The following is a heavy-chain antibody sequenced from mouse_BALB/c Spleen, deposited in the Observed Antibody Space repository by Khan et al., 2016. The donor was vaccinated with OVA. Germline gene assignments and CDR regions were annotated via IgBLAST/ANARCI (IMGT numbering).Heavy chain of an antibody. CDR2: IWSDGST. V-gene: IGHV2-6-1*01. CDR1: GFSLTSYG. D-gene: IGHD2-10*01. Sequence: QVRLQQSGPGLVAPSQSLSITCTISGFSLTSYGVHWVRQPPGKGLEWLVVIWSDGSTTYNSALKSRLTISKDNSKNQVFLKMNSLQTDDTAVYFCAGQPYYHYNIMDYWGQGTSVTVSS. CDR3: AGQPYYHYNIMDY. J-gene: IGHJ4*01.